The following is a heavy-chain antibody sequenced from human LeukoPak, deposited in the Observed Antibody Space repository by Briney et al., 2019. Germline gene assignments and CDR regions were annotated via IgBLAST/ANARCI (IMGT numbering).Heavy chain of an antibody. J-gene: IGHJ5*02. D-gene: IGHD6-13*01. Sequence: ASVKVSCKASGYTFTSYDINWVRQATGQGLEWMGWMNPNSGNTGYAQKFQGRVTITRNTSISTAYMELSSLRSEDTAVYYCARWVAAAAGTGKGFDPWGQGTLVTVSS. CDR2: MNPNSGNT. V-gene: IGHV1-8*03. CDR1: GYTFTSYD. CDR3: ARWVAAAAGTGKGFDP.